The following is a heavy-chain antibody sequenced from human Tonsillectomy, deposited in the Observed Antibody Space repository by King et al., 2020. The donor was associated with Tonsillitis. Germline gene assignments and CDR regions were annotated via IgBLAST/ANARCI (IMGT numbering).Heavy chain of an antibody. CDR1: GFTFSSYS. Sequence: VQLVESGGGLVKPGGSLRLSCAASGFTFSSYSMNWVRQAPGKGLEWVSSISSSSSYIYYADSVKGRFTISRDNAKNSLYLQMNSLRAEDTAVYYCARDSSKYYYYMDVWGKGTTVTVSS. J-gene: IGHJ6*03. CDR3: ARDSSKYYYYMDV. CDR2: ISSSSSYI. V-gene: IGHV3-21*01. D-gene: IGHD2-2*01.